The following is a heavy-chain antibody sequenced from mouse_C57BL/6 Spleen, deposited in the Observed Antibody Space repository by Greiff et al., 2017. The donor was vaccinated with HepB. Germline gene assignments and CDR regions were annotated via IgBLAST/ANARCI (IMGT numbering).Heavy chain of an antibody. Sequence: VQLQQPGAELVKPGASVKLSCKASGYGFTSYWMQWVKQRPGQGLEWIGEIDPSDSYTNYNQKFKGKATLTVDTSSSTAYMQLSSLTSEDSAVYYCARRKITTVVATFDYWGQGTTLTVSS. CDR3: ARRKITTVVATFDY. D-gene: IGHD1-1*01. CDR1: GYGFTSYW. V-gene: IGHV1-50*01. J-gene: IGHJ2*01. CDR2: IDPSDSYT.